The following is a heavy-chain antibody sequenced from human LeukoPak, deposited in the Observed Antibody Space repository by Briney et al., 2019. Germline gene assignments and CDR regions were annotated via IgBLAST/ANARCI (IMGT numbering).Heavy chain of an antibody. V-gene: IGHV3-30*18. CDR3: AKYGSEGIDY. Sequence: PGGSLRLSCVASGFSFSSHAMHWVRQAPGKGLDWVAVISYDGSNKYYADSVKGRFTISRDNSKNTLYLQMNSLRAEDTAVYYCAKYGSEGIDYWGQGTLVTVSS. CDR2: ISYDGSNK. CDR1: GFSFSSHA. D-gene: IGHD3-10*01. J-gene: IGHJ4*02.